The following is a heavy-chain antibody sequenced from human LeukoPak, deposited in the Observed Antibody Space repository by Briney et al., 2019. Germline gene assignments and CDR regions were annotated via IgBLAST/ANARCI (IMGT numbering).Heavy chain of an antibody. CDR2: ISGSGGST. J-gene: IGHJ4*02. Sequence: PGGSLRLSCAASGFTSSSYALSWVRQAPGKGLEWVSTISGSGGSTYYADSVKGRFTISRDNSKNTLYLQMNSLRAEDTAVYYCAKDMWDIVLMVYAILDYWGQGTLVTVSS. V-gene: IGHV3-23*01. CDR3: AKDMWDIVLMVYAILDY. CDR1: GFTSSSYA. D-gene: IGHD2-8*01.